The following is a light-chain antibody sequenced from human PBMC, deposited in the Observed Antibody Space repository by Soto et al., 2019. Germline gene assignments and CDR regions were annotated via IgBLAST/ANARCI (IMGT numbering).Light chain of an antibody. CDR1: QSVLYSSNNRNY. Sequence: DIVMTQSPDSLAVSLGERATINCKSSQSVLYSSNNRNYLAWYQQKPGQPPKLLIYCASTRESGVPDRFSSSGSETDFTLTISSLQAEDVAVYYCQQYYSTPPTFGQGTKVEIK. V-gene: IGKV4-1*01. CDR2: CAS. CDR3: QQYYSTPPT. J-gene: IGKJ1*01.